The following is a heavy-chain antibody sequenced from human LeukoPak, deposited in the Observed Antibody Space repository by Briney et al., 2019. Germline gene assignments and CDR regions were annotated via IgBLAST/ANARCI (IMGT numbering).Heavy chain of an antibody. J-gene: IGHJ6*02. CDR2: ISGSGGST. D-gene: IGHD4-17*01. Sequence: GGSLRLSCAASGFTFSSYAMSWVRQAPGKGLEWVSAISGSGGSTYYADSVKGRFTISRDNSKNTLYLQMNSLRAEDTAVYYCARDRGGDYEAYYYGMDVWGQGTPVTVTS. CDR3: ARDRGGDYEAYYYGMDV. CDR1: GFTFSSYA. V-gene: IGHV3-23*01.